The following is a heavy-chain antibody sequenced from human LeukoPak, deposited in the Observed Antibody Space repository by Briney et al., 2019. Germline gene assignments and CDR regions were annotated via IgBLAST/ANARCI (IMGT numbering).Heavy chain of an antibody. J-gene: IGHJ4*02. Sequence: PGESLKISCKGSGYSFTSYWIGWVRQMPGKGLEWMGIIYPGDSDTRYSPSFQGQVTISADTSISTAFLLRSSLERSDTAMYYCARHRYSVEKGAPDRSVAGAYYFDYWGQGTLVTVSS. V-gene: IGHV5-51*01. D-gene: IGHD6-19*01. CDR2: IYPGDSDT. CDR3: ARHRYSVEKGAPDRSVAGAYYFDY. CDR1: GYSFTSYW.